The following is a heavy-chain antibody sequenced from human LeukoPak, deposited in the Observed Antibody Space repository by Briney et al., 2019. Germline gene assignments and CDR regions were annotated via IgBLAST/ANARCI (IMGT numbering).Heavy chain of an antibody. J-gene: IGHJ3*02. CDR3: ARDPYDTDAFDI. CDR1: GYTFTGYY. Sequence: ASVKVSCKASGYTFTGYYLHWVRQAPGQGLEWMGWISVYNGNTNYAQKLWGRVTMTTDTSTSTAYMELRSLRSDDTAVYYCARDPYDTDAFDIWGQGTMVTVSS. CDR2: ISVYNGNT. V-gene: IGHV1-18*04. D-gene: IGHD3-22*01.